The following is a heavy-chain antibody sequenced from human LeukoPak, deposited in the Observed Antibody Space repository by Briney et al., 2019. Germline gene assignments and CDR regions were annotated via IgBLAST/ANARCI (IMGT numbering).Heavy chain of an antibody. J-gene: IGHJ4*02. CDR1: GGSFSGYY. Sequence: PSETLSLTCAVYGGSFSGYYWSWIRQPPGKGLEWIGEINHSGSTNYNPSLKSRVTISVDTSKNQFSLKLSSVTAADTAVYYCAGKTGDQDYWGQGTLVTVSS. CDR3: AGKTGDQDY. V-gene: IGHV4-34*01. CDR2: INHSGST. D-gene: IGHD7-27*01.